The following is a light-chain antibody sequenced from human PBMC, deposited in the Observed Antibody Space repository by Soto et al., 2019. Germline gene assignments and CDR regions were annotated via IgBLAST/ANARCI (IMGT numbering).Light chain of an antibody. CDR2: EVF. Sequence: DIVMTQTPLSLSVMPGQSASISCKSSQSLLHRDGKTYLYWYLQRPGQPPQLLIYEVFNRFSGVPDRYSAGGSGTEFTLTVSRVEAEDVGVYYCMQSMQLPPWTFGQGTKVEIK. CDR3: MQSMQLPPWT. V-gene: IGKV2D-29*01. CDR1: QSLLHRDGKTY. J-gene: IGKJ1*01.